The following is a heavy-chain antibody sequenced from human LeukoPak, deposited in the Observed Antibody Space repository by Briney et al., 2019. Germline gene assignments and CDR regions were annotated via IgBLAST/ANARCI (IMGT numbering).Heavy chain of an antibody. J-gene: IGHJ4*02. CDR2: IYYSGST. V-gene: IGHV4-59*01. D-gene: IGHD1-14*01. CDR3: ASRNLRAKGAFDY. CDR1: GGSISSYY. Sequence: SETLSLTCTVSGGSISSYYWSWIRQPPGKGLEWFGYIYYSGSTNYNPSLKSRVTISVDTSKNQFSLKLSSVTAADTAVYYCASRNLRAKGAFDYWGQGTLVTVSS.